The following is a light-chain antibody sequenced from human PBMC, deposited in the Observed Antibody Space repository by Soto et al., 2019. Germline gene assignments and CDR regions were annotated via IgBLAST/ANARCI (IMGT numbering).Light chain of an antibody. Sequence: EIVLTQSPGTLSLSPGERATLSCRASQSVSSSYLAWYQQKPGQAPRLLIYGASSRATGIPDRFSGSGSGTDLALTISRLEPDDFAVYCCQQYGSSPLTFGGGTKVEIK. J-gene: IGKJ4*01. CDR3: QQYGSSPLT. V-gene: IGKV3-20*01. CDR2: GAS. CDR1: QSVSSSY.